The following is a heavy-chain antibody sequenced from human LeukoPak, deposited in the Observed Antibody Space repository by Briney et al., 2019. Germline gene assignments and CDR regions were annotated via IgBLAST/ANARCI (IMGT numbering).Heavy chain of an antibody. Sequence: ASVKVSCKASGYTFTNYYLHWVRQAPGQGLEWMGIINPSGGSTSYAQKFQDRVTVTRDTSTSTVYMELNSLRSEDTAVYYCARATWYGGNPSGAFDIWGQGTMVTVSS. CDR2: INPSGGST. CDR1: GYTFTNYY. D-gene: IGHD4-23*01. J-gene: IGHJ3*02. V-gene: IGHV1-46*01. CDR3: ARATWYGGNPSGAFDI.